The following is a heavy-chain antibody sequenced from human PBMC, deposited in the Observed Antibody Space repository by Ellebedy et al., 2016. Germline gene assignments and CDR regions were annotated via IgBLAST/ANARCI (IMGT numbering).Heavy chain of an antibody. CDR2: IYYSGST. D-gene: IGHD3-22*01. CDR1: GGSFSGYY. Sequence: SETLFLTCAVYGGSFSGYYWSWIRQPPGKGLEWIGYIYYSGSTYYNPSLKSRVTISVDTSKNQFSLKLSSVTAADTAVYYCARGVEGSGYEPFDYWGQGTLVTVSS. V-gene: IGHV4-34*09. CDR3: ARGVEGSGYEPFDY. J-gene: IGHJ4*02.